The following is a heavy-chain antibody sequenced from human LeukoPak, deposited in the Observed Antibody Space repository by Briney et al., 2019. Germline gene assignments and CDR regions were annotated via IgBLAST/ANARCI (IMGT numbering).Heavy chain of an antibody. CDR3: ATRPGGSTWYGVFDF. J-gene: IGHJ4*02. CDR2: IYDSETT. D-gene: IGHD6-13*01. CDR1: GVSMNNHY. V-gene: IGHV4-59*11. Sequence: PSETLSLTRTVSGVSMNNHYWSWIRQPPGKGLEWIGYIYDSETTNYNPSLNSRVTMSVDTSKNQFSLKLSFVTAADTALYYCATRPGGSTWYGVFDFWSRGTLVTVSS.